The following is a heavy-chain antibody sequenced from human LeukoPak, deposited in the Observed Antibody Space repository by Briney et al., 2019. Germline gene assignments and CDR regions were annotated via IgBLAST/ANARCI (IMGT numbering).Heavy chain of an antibody. V-gene: IGHV3-21*01. CDR1: GFTFSSYS. D-gene: IGHD6-13*01. CDR3: ARGDLSTPGTPDY. Sequence: PGGSLRLSCAASGFTFSSYSMNWVRQAPGKGLEWVSSISSSSSYIYYADSVKGRFTITRDKAKNSLYLQMNSLRAEHTAVYYCARGDLSTPGTPDYWGQGTLVTVSS. J-gene: IGHJ4*02. CDR2: ISSSSSYI.